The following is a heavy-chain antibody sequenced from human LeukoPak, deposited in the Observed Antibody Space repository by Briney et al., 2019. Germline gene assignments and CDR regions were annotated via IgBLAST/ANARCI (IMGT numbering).Heavy chain of an antibody. J-gene: IGHJ5*02. V-gene: IGHV3-33*01. D-gene: IGHD6-19*01. CDR3: VIDPPDSGWAFWS. CDR2: IWRGGNCK. CDR1: GFNFRMHA. Sequence: PGGSLRLSCSASGFNFRMHAMHWVRQAPGKGLEWVAMIWRGGNCKFYVDSVKGRSTIFRDDSRSMLYLQMDSLTAEDTAVYYCVIDPPDSGWAFWSWGQGALVTVSS.